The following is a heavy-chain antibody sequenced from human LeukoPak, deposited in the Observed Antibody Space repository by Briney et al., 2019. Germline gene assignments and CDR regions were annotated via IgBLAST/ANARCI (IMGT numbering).Heavy chain of an antibody. CDR1: GFTFSSYA. V-gene: IGHV3-23*01. CDR2: VSGSGGST. D-gene: IGHD1-26*01. CDR3: AKGIVGATSRGGYYFDY. J-gene: IGHJ4*02. Sequence: GGSLTLSCAASGFTFSSYAMSWVRQAPGPGLDLVSAVSGSGGSTYYADSVKGRFTISRDNSKNTLYLQMNSLRAEDTAVYYCAKGIVGATSRGGYYFDYWGQGTLVTVSS.